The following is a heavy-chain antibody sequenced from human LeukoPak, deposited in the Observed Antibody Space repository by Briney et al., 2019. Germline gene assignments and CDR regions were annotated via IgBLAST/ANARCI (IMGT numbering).Heavy chain of an antibody. D-gene: IGHD6-19*01. V-gene: IGHV1-2*02. CDR3: ARGIYSSGWYINFDY. J-gene: IGHJ4*02. Sequence: ASVKVSCKASGYSFTVYFIHWVRQAPGQGLEWMGWINPNSGGTNYAQKFQGRVTMTRDTSISTAYMELSRLRSDDTAVYYCARGIYSSGWYINFDYWGQGTLVTVSS. CDR2: INPNSGGT. CDR1: GYSFTVYF.